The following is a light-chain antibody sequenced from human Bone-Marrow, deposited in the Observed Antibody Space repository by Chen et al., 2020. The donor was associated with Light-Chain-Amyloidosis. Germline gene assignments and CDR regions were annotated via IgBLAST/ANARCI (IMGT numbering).Light chain of an antibody. Sequence: EIVFTQSPGTLSLSPGEGANLSCRASQTISSNYLTWDQQKFGQAPRLLIYGSSSRATGIPDRFTGSGSGTDFTLTINRLEPEDFAMYYCQQYGTSPLTFDGGIKVEIK. V-gene: IGKV3-20*01. CDR3: QQYGTSPLT. CDR2: GSS. J-gene: IGKJ4*01. CDR1: QTISSNY.